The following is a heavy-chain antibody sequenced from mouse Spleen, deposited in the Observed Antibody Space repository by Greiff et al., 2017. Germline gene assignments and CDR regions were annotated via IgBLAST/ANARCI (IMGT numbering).Heavy chain of an antibody. CDR3: ARDHYDYDWFAY. Sequence: EVKLMESGPGLVKPSQSLSLTCSVTGYSITSGYYWNWIRQFPGNKLEWMGYIRYDGSNNYNPSLKNRISITRDTSKNQLFLKLNSVTTEDTATYYCARDHYDYDWFAYWGQGTLVTVSA. V-gene: IGHV3-6*02. J-gene: IGHJ3*01. CDR2: IRYDGSN. D-gene: IGHD2-4*01. CDR1: GYSITSGYY.